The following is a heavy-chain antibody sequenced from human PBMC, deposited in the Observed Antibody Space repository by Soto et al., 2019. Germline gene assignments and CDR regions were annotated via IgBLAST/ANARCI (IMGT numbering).Heavy chain of an antibody. Sequence: GASVKVSCKASGFTFTSSAMQWVRQARGQRLERIGWIVVGSGNTNYAQKFQERVTITRDMSTSTAYMELSSLRSEDTAVYYCAADGITFGGVIVKARAFDIWDQGTMVTVSS. V-gene: IGHV1-58*02. CDR2: IVVGSGNT. J-gene: IGHJ3*02. D-gene: IGHD3-16*02. CDR1: GFTFTSSA. CDR3: AADGITFGGVIVKARAFDI.